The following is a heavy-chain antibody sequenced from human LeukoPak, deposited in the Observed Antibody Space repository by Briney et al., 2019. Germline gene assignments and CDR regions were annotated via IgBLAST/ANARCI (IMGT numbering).Heavy chain of an antibody. CDR1: GFTFSLNW. CDR3: ARGSYSGNDYYFDY. CDR2: IKKDGSEK. J-gene: IGHJ4*02. V-gene: IGHV3-7*01. Sequence: GGSLRLSCAASGFTFSLNWMSWVRQAPGKGLEWVANIKKDGSEKYYVDFVKGRFTISRDNAKNSVYLQMNSLRAEDTALYFCARGSYSGNDYYFDYWGQGTLVTVSS. D-gene: IGHD1-26*01.